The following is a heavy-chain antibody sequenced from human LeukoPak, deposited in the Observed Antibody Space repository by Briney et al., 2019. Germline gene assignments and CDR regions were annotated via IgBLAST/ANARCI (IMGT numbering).Heavy chain of an antibody. CDR3: ARGLDTEMARDAFDI. D-gene: IGHD5-24*01. J-gene: IGHJ3*02. V-gene: IGHV3-74*01. CDR2: VYSDGSST. CDR1: GFTLRSYW. Sequence: SGGSLRLSCAVSGFTLRSYWMHGVRHAPGKGLVWVSRVYSDGSSTNYAHPTKRQYTIPSDNAKTTLLLQMTSLRAEDTAVYYCARGLDTEMARDAFDIWGQGTMVIVSS.